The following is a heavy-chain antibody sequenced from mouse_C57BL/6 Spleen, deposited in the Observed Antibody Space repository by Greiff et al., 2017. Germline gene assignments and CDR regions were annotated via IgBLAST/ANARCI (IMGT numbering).Heavy chain of an antibody. CDR1: GYAFSSSW. V-gene: IGHV1-82*01. D-gene: IGHD2-4*01. J-gene: IGHJ4*01. CDR2: IYPGHGDT. CDR3: ARKDYDYYYAIDY. Sequence: VQLHQSGPELVKPGASVKISCKASGYAFSSSWMNWVKQRPGTGLEWIGRIYPGHGDTNSNGTFQGKATLSADKTSSTTYMQHSILTASDSAVYFCARKDYDYYYAIDYGGEG.